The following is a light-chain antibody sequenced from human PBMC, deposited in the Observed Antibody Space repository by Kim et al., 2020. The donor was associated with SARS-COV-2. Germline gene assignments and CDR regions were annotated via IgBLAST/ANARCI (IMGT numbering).Light chain of an antibody. J-gene: IGLJ2*01. V-gene: IGLV1-40*01. CDR1: SSNSGAGYD. CDR2: GNS. Sequence: VTIYCAGSSSNSGAGYDVHWYQQLPGTAPKLLIYGNSNRPSGVPDRFSGSESGTSASLAITGLQAEDEADYYCQSYDSSLSGSVVFGGGTQLTVL. CDR3: QSYDSSLSGSVV.